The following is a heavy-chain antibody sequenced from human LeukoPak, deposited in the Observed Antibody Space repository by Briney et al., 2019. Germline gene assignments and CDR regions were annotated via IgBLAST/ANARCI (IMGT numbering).Heavy chain of an antibody. Sequence: ASVKVSCKASGYTFTGYYMHWVRQAPGQGLEWMGWINPNSGGTNYAQKFQGRVTMTRDTSISTAYMELSRLRSDDTAVYCCARVRSYYDSSGSFDYWGQGTLVTVSS. V-gene: IGHV1-2*02. D-gene: IGHD3-22*01. CDR2: INPNSGGT. J-gene: IGHJ4*02. CDR1: GYTFTGYY. CDR3: ARVRSYYDSSGSFDY.